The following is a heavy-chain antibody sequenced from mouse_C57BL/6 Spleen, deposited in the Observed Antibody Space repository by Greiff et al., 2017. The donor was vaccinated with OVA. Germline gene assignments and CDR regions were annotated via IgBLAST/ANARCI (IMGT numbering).Heavy chain of an antibody. CDR2: ISYDGSN. CDR3: ARGYYGYLYYFDY. V-gene: IGHV3-6*01. CDR1: GYSITSGYY. D-gene: IGHD2-2*01. J-gene: IGHJ2*01. Sequence: EVKLMESGPGLVKPSQSLSLTCSVTGYSITSGYYWNWIRQFPGNKLEWMGYISYDGSNNYNPSLKNRISITRDTSKNQFFLKLNSVTTEDTATYYCARGYYGYLYYFDYWGQGTTLTVSS.